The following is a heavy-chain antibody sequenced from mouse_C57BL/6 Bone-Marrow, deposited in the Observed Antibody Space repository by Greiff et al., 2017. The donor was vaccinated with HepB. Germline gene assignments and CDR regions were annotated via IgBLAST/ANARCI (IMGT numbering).Heavy chain of an antibody. D-gene: IGHD2-4*01. CDR2: IYPGNGDT. Sequence: LQESGAELVRPGASVKMSCKASGYTFTSYNMHWVKQTPRQGLEWIGAIYPGNGDTSYNQKFKGKATLTVDKSSSTAYMQLSSLTSEDSAVYFCASSLIYYDYDDYFDYWGQGTTLTVSS. V-gene: IGHV1-12*01. CDR3: ASSLIYYDYDDYFDY. CDR1: GYTFTSYN. J-gene: IGHJ2*01.